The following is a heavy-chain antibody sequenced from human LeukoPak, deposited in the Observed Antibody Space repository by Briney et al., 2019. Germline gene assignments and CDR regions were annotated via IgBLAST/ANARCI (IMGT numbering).Heavy chain of an antibody. CDR2: IYSGGNT. D-gene: IGHD1-14*01. J-gene: IGHJ4*02. CDR1: GFTVSSNY. CDR3: AKLHNLNSDY. Sequence: GGSLRLSCAASGFTVSSNYLSWVRQAPGKGLECVSVIYSGGNTYYADSVKGRFTISRDNSKNTLYLQMNSLRAEDAAVYYCAKLHNLNSDYWGQGTLVTVSS. V-gene: IGHV3-53*01.